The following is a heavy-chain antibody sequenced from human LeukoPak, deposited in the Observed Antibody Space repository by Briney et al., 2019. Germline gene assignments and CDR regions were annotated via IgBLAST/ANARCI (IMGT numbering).Heavy chain of an antibody. CDR2: ISGSGGST. CDR3: AKKFGVVIEGPYYYYGMDV. J-gene: IGHJ6*02. Sequence: HPGGSLRLSCAASGFTFSSYAMGWVRQAPGKGLEWVSAISGSGGSTYYADSVKGRFTISRDNSKNTLYLQMNSLRAEDTAVYYCAKKFGVVIEGPYYYYGMDVWGQGTTVTVSS. V-gene: IGHV3-23*01. D-gene: IGHD3-3*01. CDR1: GFTFSSYA.